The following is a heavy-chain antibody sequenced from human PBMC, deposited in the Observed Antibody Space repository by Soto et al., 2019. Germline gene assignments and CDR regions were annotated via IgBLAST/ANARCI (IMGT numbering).Heavy chain of an antibody. CDR2: IYYSGST. Sequence: QVQLQESGPGLVKPSETLSLTCTVSGGSISRHYWSWIRQPPGKGLEWIGYIYYSGSTNYNPSLMIRVTMSVDTSKTQFSLKLYAVTAADRGVYYCAREDYQYDSSGRLPVFFESWGQGALVTVSS. J-gene: IGHJ4*02. CDR1: GGSISRHY. CDR3: AREDYQYDSSGRLPVFFES. V-gene: IGHV4-59*11. D-gene: IGHD3-22*01.